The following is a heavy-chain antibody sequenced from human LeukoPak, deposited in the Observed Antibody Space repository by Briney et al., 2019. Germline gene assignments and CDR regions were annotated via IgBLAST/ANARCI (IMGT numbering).Heavy chain of an antibody. D-gene: IGHD6-13*01. CDR3: AKGPPQQPGVY. Sequence: GGSLRLSCAASGFTFSDYYMSWIRQAPGKGLEWVSYISSSGSTIYYADSVKGRFTISRDNSKNTLYLQMNSLRAEDTAVYYCAKGPPQQPGVYWGQGTLVTVSS. V-gene: IGHV3-11*01. CDR2: ISSSGSTI. CDR1: GFTFSDYY. J-gene: IGHJ4*02.